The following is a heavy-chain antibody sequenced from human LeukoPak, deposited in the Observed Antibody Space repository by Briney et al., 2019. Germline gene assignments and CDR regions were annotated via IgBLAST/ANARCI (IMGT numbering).Heavy chain of an antibody. CDR2: INAGNGNT. V-gene: IGHV1-3*01. CDR3: ARVPVTRLYYFDY. Sequence: ASVKVSCKASGYTFTSYAMHWVRQAPGQRLEWMGWINAGNGNTKYSQKFQGRVTITRDTSASTAYMELSSLRSEDTAVYYCARVPVTRLYYFDYWGQGTLVTVSS. CDR1: GYTFTSYA. D-gene: IGHD2-21*02. J-gene: IGHJ4*02.